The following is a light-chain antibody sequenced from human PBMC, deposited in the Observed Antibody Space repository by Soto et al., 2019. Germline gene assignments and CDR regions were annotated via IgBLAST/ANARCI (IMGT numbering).Light chain of an antibody. CDR3: QNYNGPPWT. Sequence: DIQMTQSPSSLSASVGDRVTITCRASQDISDYLAWYQQKPGRVPKLLISAASTLQSGVPSRFRGSASGTDFTLTITGLQPDDFATYYCQNYNGPPWTFGQGTKVDIK. V-gene: IGKV1-27*01. J-gene: IGKJ1*01. CDR2: AAS. CDR1: QDISDY.